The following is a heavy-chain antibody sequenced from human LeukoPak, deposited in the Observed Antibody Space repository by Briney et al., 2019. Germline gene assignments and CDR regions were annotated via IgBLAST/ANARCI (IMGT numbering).Heavy chain of an antibody. D-gene: IGHD3-10*01. V-gene: IGHV4-61*02. J-gene: IGHJ4*02. CDR3: ARFRVDYYGSGSYYNSFDY. CDR2: IYTSGST. Sequence: SETLSLTCTVSGGSISSGSYYWSWIRQPAGKGLEWIGRIYTSGSTNYNPSLKSRVTISVDTSKNQFSLKLSSVTAADTAVYYCARFRVDYYGSGSYYNSFDYWGQGTLVTVSS. CDR1: GGSISSGSYY.